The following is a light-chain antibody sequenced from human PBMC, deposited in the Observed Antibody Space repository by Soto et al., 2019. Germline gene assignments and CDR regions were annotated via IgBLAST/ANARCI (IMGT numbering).Light chain of an antibody. CDR3: LQYGTTPRS. J-gene: IGKJ2*03. V-gene: IGKV3-20*01. CDR2: GAL. CDR1: QSISNNW. Sequence: EIVLTQSPGALALSPGEGATLSCRASQSISNNWLAGYQQKPGLPPKLLIYGALNRAAGIPDRFSGSGSGTVFTLTITGLEADDFAVYYCLQYGTTPRSFGQGTMVEVK.